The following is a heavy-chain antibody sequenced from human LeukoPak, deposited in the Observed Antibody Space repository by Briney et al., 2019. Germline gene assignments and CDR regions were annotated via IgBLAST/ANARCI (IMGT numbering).Heavy chain of an antibody. CDR1: GGTFSSYA. CDR3: ARDSPYCGGDCYPDY. CDR2: INPSGGST. Sequence: ASVKVSCKASGGTFSSYAISWVRQAPGQGLEWMGIINPSGGSTSYAQKFQGRVTMTRDTSTSTVYMELSSLRSEDTAVYYCARDSPYCGGDCYPDYWGQGTLVTVSS. D-gene: IGHD2-21*02. V-gene: IGHV1-46*01. J-gene: IGHJ4*02.